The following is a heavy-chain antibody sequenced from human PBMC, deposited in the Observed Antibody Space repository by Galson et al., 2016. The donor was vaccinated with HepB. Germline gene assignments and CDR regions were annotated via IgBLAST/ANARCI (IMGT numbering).Heavy chain of an antibody. D-gene: IGHD3-10*01. CDR3: ARGGKRQWFGETKGLYYGMDV. CDR2: ISYDGSNK. J-gene: IGHJ6*02. V-gene: IGHV3-30-3*01. Sequence: SLRLSCAASGFTFSSYAMHWVRQAPGKGLEWVAVISYDGSNKYYADSVKGRFTISRDNSKNTLYLQMNSLRAEDTAVYYCARGGKRQWFGETKGLYYGMDVWGQGTTVTVSS. CDR1: GFTFSSYA.